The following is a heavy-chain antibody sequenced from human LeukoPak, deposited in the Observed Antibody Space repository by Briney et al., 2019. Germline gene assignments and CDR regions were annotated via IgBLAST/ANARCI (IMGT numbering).Heavy chain of an antibody. V-gene: IGHV1-2*02. D-gene: IGHD5-12*01. J-gene: IGHJ4*02. CDR1: GYSFTGYY. Sequence: ASVKVSCKASGYSFTGYYIHWVRQAPGQGLAWMGWINPYSGDTTYAQKFQGRLTLTRDASISTAYMEVSRLKSDDTAVYYCARTNGGYEYNWGQGTRVIVSS. CDR2: INPYSGDT. CDR3: ARTNGGYEYN.